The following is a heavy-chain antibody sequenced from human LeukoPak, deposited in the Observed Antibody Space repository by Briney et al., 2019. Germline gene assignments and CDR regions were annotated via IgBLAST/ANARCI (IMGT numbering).Heavy chain of an antibody. CDR1: GGSISSSSYY. Sequence: SETLSLTCTVSGGSISSSSYYWGWIRQPPGKGLEWIGSMYYSGNTYYNPSLKSRVTISIDTSKNQFSLKLSSVTAADTAVYYCARERGDRSSGYDPLRAYYYYMDVWGKGTTVTISS. CDR3: ARERGDRSSGYDPLRAYYYYMDV. J-gene: IGHJ6*03. V-gene: IGHV4-39*07. D-gene: IGHD5-12*01. CDR2: MYYSGNT.